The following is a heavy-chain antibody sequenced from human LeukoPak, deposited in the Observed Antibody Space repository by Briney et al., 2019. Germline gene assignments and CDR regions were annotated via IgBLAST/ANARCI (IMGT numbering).Heavy chain of an antibody. V-gene: IGHV4-38-2*02. D-gene: IGHD2-21*02. CDR3: AREGISDGVYYFDY. CDR1: GYSISSGYY. Sequence: KPSETLSLTCAVSGYSISSGYYWGWIRQPPGKGLEWIGSIYHSGSTYYNPSLKSRVTISVDTSKNQFSLKLSSVTAADTAVYYCAREGISDGVYYFDYWGQGTLVTVSS. CDR2: IYHSGST. J-gene: IGHJ4*02.